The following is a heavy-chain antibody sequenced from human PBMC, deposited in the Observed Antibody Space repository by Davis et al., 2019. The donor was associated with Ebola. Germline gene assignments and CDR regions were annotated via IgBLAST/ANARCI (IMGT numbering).Heavy chain of an antibody. CDR2: IYYSRST. Sequence: PAGSLTLSCTVSGGSISTYHWTLIRQPPGQGLVPVANIYYSRSTHYNPSLKSRVTISVDTSKNQVSLKLSSVTAADTAVYYCLGGRYGETFDYWGQGTLVTVSS. V-gene: IGHV4-59*01. D-gene: IGHD4-17*01. CDR1: GGSISTYH. CDR3: LGGRYGETFDY. J-gene: IGHJ4*02.